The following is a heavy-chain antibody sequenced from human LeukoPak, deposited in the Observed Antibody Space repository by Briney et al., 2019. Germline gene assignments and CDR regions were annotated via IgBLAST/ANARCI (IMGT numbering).Heavy chain of an antibody. CDR2: IYSGGST. D-gene: IGHD3-16*02. V-gene: IGHV3-66*01. J-gene: IGHJ4*02. CDR3: ARDGYDYVWGSYPV. Sequence: PGGSLRLSCAASGFTVSSNYMSWVRQAPGKGLEWVSVIYSGGSTYYADSVKGRLTISRDNSKNTLYLQMNSLRAEDTAVYYCARDGYDYVWGSYPVWGQGTLVTVSS. CDR1: GFTVSSNY.